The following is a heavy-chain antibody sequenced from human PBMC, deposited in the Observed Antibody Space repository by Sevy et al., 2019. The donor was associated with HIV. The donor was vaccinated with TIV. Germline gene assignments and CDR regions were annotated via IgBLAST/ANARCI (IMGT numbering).Heavy chain of an antibody. CDR2: IIPIFGTA. CDR3: ARDLGGGDFYFDY. CDR1: GGTFSSYA. V-gene: IGHV1-69*13. J-gene: IGHJ4*02. Sequence: ASLKVSCKASGGTFSSYAISWVRQAPGQGLEWMGGIIPIFGTANYAQKFQGRVTITADESTSTAYMELSSLRSEDTAVYYCARDLGGGDFYFDYWGQGTLVTVSS. D-gene: IGHD2-21*01.